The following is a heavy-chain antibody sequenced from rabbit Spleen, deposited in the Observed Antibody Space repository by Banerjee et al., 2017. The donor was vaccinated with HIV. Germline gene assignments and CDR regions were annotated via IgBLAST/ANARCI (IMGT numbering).Heavy chain of an antibody. J-gene: IGHJ6*01. CDR2: IAGSSSGFT. CDR3: ARDTSSSFSSYGMDL. Sequence: QEQLKESGGGLVQPGGSLTLSCTASGFSFSGTYYMCWVRQAPGKGLEWISCIAGSSSGFTYSATWAKGRFTISKTSSTTVTLQMTSLTAADTATYFCARDTSSSFSSYGMDLWGPGDPRHRL. CDR1: GFSFSGTYY. D-gene: IGHD1-1*01. V-gene: IGHV1S45*01.